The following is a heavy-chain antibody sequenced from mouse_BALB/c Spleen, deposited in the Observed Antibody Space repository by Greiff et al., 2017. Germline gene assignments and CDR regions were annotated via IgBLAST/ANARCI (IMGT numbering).Heavy chain of an antibody. V-gene: IGHV5-17*02. CDR1: GFTFSSFG. CDR2: ISSGSSTI. J-gene: IGHJ2*01. Sequence: VQLKESGGGLVQPGGSRKLSCAASGFTFSSFGMHWVRQAPEKGLEWVAYISSGSSTIYYADTVKGRFTISRDNPKNTLFLQMTSLRSEDTAMYYCARSQTGTGDYWGQGTTLTVSS. D-gene: IGHD4-1*01. CDR3: ARSQTGTGDY.